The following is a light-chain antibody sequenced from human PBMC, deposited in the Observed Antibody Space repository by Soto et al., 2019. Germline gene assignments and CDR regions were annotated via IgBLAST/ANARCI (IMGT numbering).Light chain of an antibody. CDR2: ASS. Sequence: DIVLTQSPGTLSLSPGSRSTLSCMTSQSRGSNFLAWYQHKPGQAPRVLIYASSNRATGIPDRFIGSASGTDFTLTINRMEPEDFAVYYCQLYGISPHFGQGTRLEIK. V-gene: IGKV3-20*01. CDR3: QLYGISPH. CDR1: QSRGSNF. J-gene: IGKJ5*01.